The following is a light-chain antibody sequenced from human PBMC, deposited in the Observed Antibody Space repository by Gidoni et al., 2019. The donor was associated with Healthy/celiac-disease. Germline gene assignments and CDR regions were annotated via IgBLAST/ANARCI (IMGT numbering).Light chain of an antibody. Sequence: IVMTPSPATLSVSPGARATLSCRSSQRVSSNLAWYQQKPGQPPRLLIYGASTRATGIPARFSGSGSGTEFTLTISSLQSEDFAVYYCQQYNNWPPLTFGGGTKVEIK. CDR2: GAS. J-gene: IGKJ4*01. CDR3: QQYNNWPPLT. CDR1: QRVSSN. V-gene: IGKV3-15*01.